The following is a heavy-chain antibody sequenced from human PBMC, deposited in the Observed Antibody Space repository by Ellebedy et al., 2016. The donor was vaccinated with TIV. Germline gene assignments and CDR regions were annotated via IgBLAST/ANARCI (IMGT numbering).Heavy chain of an antibody. CDR3: ARDLAVGGNLGWFDP. D-gene: IGHD4-23*01. V-gene: IGHV4-59*01. Sequence: MPSETLSLTCTVSGAFINGYYWTWIRQPPGKGLEYIGYIYYSGSTNYHPYLKSRVTISVDTAKNQFSLRMTSVTAADTAVYYCARDLAVGGNLGWFDPWGQGTLVTASS. CDR1: GAFINGYY. CDR2: IYYSGST. J-gene: IGHJ5*02.